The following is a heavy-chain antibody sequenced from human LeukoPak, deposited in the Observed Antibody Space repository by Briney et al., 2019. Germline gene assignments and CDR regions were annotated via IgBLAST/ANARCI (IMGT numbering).Heavy chain of an antibody. Sequence: PSETLSLTCAVYGGSFSGYYWSWIRQPPGKGLEWIGEINHSGSTNYNPSLKSRVTISVDTSKNQFSLKLSSVTAADTAVYYCARQPYGLIDYWGQGTLVTVSS. V-gene: IGHV4-34*01. J-gene: IGHJ4*02. CDR3: ARQPYGLIDY. CDR1: GGSFSGYY. CDR2: INHSGST. D-gene: IGHD4-17*01.